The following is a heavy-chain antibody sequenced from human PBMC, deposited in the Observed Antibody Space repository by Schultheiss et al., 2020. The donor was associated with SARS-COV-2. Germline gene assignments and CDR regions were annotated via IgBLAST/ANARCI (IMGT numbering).Heavy chain of an antibody. CDR3: SRGRTSVIPSPVLGLGPHYFSYYMDV. CDR1: GESFNGFS. CDR2: VSHSGGT. V-gene: IGHV4-34*01. D-gene: IGHD4-11*01. J-gene: IGHJ6*03. Sequence: SETLSLTCAVYGESFNGFSWTWFRQSPGKGLEWIGQVSHSGGTHYSPSLKRRVTISVDTSKSQFSLRLRSVTAADTAIYFCSRGRTSVIPSPVLGLGPHYFSYYMDVWGKGTTVTVSS.